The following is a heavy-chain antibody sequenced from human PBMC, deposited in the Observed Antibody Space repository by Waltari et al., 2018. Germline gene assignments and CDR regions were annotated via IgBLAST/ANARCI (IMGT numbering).Heavy chain of an antibody. Sequence: QVQLQESGPGLVKPSGTLSLTCAVSGGSISSSNWWSWVRQPPGKGLGWIGEIYHSGSTNYNPSLKSRVTISVDKSKNQFSLKLSSVTAADTAVYYCARDPMGGSGWLTNYYYYGMDVWSQGTTVTVSS. CDR1: GGSISSSNW. V-gene: IGHV4-4*02. CDR2: IYHSGST. D-gene: IGHD6-19*01. J-gene: IGHJ6*02. CDR3: ARDPMGGSGWLTNYYYYGMDV.